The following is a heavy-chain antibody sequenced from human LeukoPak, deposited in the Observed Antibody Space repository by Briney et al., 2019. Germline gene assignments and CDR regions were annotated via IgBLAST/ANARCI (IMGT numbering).Heavy chain of an antibody. D-gene: IGHD4-17*01. J-gene: IGHJ4*02. V-gene: IGHV4-34*01. Sequence: TPSETLSLTCAVYGGSFSGYYWSWIRQPPGKGLEWIGEINHSGSTNYNPSLKSRVTISVDTSKSQFSLKLSSVTAADTAVYYCARGGDYADYWGQGTLVTVSS. CDR2: INHSGST. CDR3: ARGGDYADY. CDR1: GGSFSGYY.